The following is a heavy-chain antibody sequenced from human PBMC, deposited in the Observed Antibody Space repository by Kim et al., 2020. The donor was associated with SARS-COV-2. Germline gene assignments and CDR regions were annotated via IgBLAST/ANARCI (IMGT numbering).Heavy chain of an antibody. D-gene: IGHD6-19*01. CDR2: ISYDGSNK. CDR1: GFTFSSYA. V-gene: IGHV3-30*04. J-gene: IGHJ4*02. Sequence: GGSLRLSCAASGFTFSSYAMHWVRQAPGKGLEWVAVISYDGSNKYYADSVKGRFTISRDNSKNTLYLQMNSLRAEDTAVYYCVTDSSGGLFYYFDYWGQGTLVTVSS. CDR3: VTDSSGGLFYYFDY.